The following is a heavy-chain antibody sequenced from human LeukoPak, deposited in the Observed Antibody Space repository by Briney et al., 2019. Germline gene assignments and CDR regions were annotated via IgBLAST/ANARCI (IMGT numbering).Heavy chain of an antibody. CDR2: IYSGGST. D-gene: IGHD5-18*01. J-gene: IGHJ4*02. V-gene: IGHV3-66*02. Sequence: GGSLRLSCAASGFTVSSNYMSWVRQAPGKGLEWVSVIYSGGSTYYADSVKGRFTISRDNSKNTLYLQMNSLRAEDTAVYYCARARGYSYGPADYWGQGTLVTVSS. CDR1: GFTVSSNY. CDR3: ARARGYSYGPADY.